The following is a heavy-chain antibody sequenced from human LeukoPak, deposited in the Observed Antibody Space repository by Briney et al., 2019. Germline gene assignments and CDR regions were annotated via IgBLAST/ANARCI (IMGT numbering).Heavy chain of an antibody. CDR3: ARRRGDYGEGELDY. Sequence: PGGSLRLSCAASGFTFSNAWMSWVRQAPGKGLECVSLFKHDGTPSYADSVNDRFIISRDNSKNTLYLQMNGLRAEDTAVYYCARRRGDYGEGELDYWGQGTLVTVSS. CDR2: FKHDGTP. D-gene: IGHD4-17*01. V-gene: IGHV3-66*01. CDR1: GFTFSNAW. J-gene: IGHJ4*02.